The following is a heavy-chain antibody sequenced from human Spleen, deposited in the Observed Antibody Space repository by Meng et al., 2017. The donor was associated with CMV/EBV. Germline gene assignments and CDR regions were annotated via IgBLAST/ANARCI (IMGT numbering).Heavy chain of an antibody. J-gene: IGHJ4*02. V-gene: IGHV1-69*05. Sequence: SVKVSCKASGGTFNSYAINWMRQAPGQGLEWMGGFIPVFSTANYAQKFQGRVTMTTDESTSTAYMELSSLRSEDTAVYYCARGVSGSYYDYWGQGTLVSVSS. CDR2: FIPVFSTA. D-gene: IGHD1-26*01. CDR3: ARGVSGSYYDY. CDR1: GGTFNSYA.